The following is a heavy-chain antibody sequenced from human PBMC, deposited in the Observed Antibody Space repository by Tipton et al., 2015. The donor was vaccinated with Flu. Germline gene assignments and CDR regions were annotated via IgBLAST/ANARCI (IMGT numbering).Heavy chain of an antibody. V-gene: IGHV4-61*02. Sequence: LRLSCTVSGGSISSTTHYWSWIRQPAGKGPEWIGRIYVSGTTDYNPSLQSRVTISVDTSKKQFSLKLNSVTAADTAVYYCARDLGPFNWFDLWGLGTLVTVSS. CDR1: GGSISSTTHY. CDR3: ARDLGPFNWFDL. CDR2: IYVSGTT. J-gene: IGHJ5*02.